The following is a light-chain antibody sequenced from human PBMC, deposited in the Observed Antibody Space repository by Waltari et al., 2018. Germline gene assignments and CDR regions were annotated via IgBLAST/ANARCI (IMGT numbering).Light chain of an antibody. CDR2: GTS. V-gene: IGKV3-20*01. CDR3: QQYDGLVLT. Sequence: EIVLTQSPGTLSLSPGERATLSCRASQSVTSISFSWYQHKPGQAPRLLIYGTSNRATGIPDRFSGSGFRTDFTLTISRLEPEDFAVYYCQQYDGLVLTFGGGTKVEI. CDR1: QSVTSIS. J-gene: IGKJ4*01.